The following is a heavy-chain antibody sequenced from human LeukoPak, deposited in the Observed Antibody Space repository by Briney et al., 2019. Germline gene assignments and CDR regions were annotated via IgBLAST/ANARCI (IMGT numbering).Heavy chain of an antibody. J-gene: IGHJ4*02. CDR1: GFPFSSYA. Sequence: GGSLRLSCVVSGFPFSSYAMSWVRQAPGKGLEWVSGISGSGDDTYYAASVKGRFIVSKDTSKNTLYLQMNSLRAEDTAVYYCAKDPLNTVMVSPTFDYWGQGTLVTVSS. D-gene: IGHD5-18*01. CDR3: AKDPLNTVMVSPTFDY. CDR2: ISGSGDDT. V-gene: IGHV3-23*01.